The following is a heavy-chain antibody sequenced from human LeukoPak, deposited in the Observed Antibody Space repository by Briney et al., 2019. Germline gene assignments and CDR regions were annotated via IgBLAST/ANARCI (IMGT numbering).Heavy chain of an antibody. Sequence: ASVKVSCKASGYTFTSYYMHWVRQAPGQGLEWMGIINPSGGSTSYAQKFQGRVTMTRDMSTSTVYMELSSLRSEDTAVYYCARGYYDFWSGYYSYYYYMDVWGKGTTVTVSS. CDR3: ARGYYDFWSGYYSYYYYMDV. CDR1: GYTFTSYY. D-gene: IGHD3-3*01. CDR2: INPSGGST. J-gene: IGHJ6*03. V-gene: IGHV1-46*01.